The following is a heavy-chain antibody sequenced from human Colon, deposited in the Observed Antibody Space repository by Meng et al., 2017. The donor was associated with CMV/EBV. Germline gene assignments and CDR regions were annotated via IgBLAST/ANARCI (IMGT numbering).Heavy chain of an antibody. CDR2: IYPGDSDT. Sequence: KVSCKGSGYNFANYWIGWVRQMPGKGLEWMGIIYPGDSDTTYSPSFQGQVTISADKAITTAYLQWSSLKASDTAIYFCARRGYSYSADSWGQGTLVTVSS. J-gene: IGHJ4*02. CDR3: ARRGYSYSADS. D-gene: IGHD5-18*01. V-gene: IGHV5-51*01. CDR1: GYNFANYW.